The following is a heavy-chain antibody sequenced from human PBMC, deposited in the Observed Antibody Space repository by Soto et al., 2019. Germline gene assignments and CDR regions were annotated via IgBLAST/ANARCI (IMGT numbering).Heavy chain of an antibody. D-gene: IGHD4-4*01. CDR3: ARGYYNNVGDY. V-gene: IGHV2-5*02. CDR2: IYWDDDK. CDR1: GFSLSTSGVS. J-gene: IGHJ4*02. Sequence: QITLKESGPPLMRPTQTLTLTCSFSGFSLSTSGVSVGWIRQPPGEALEWLALIYWDDDKRYSPSLKSRLTITKDTSQNQVVLRITSMDPVDTATYYCARGYYNNVGDYWGQGTLVTVSS.